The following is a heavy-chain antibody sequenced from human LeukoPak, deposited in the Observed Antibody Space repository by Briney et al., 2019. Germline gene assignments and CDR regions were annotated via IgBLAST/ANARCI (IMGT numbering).Heavy chain of an antibody. CDR2: INHSGST. J-gene: IGHJ6*03. V-gene: IGHV4-34*01. CDR3: ARGKSGYCSGSSCYGNYYYYMDV. CDR1: GGSFSGYY. D-gene: IGHD2-15*01. Sequence: PSETLSLTCAVYGGSFSGYYWSWISQPPGKGLEWIGEINHSGSTNYNPSLKSRVTISVDTSKNQFSLKLSSVTAADTAVYYCARGKSGYCSGSSCYGNYYYYMDVWGKGTTVTVSS.